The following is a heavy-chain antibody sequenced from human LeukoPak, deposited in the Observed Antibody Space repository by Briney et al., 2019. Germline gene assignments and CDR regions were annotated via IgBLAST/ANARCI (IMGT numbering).Heavy chain of an antibody. CDR2: INHSGST. J-gene: IGHJ6*03. V-gene: IGHV4-34*01. CDR3: ARATRSNWNPPRLIYYMDV. D-gene: IGHD1-1*01. CDR1: GGSFSGYY. Sequence: NASETLSLTCAVYGGSFSGYYWSWIRQPPGKGLGWIGEINHSGSTNYNPSLKSRVTISVDTSKNQFSLKLSSVTAADTAVYYCARATRSNWNPPRLIYYMDVWGKGTTVTVSS.